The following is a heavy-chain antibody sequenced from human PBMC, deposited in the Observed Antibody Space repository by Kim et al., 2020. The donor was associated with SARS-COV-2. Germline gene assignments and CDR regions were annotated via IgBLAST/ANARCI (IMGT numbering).Heavy chain of an antibody. D-gene: IGHD6-19*01. Sequence: GGSLRLSCAASGFTFSSYGMHWVRQAPGKGLEWVAVISYDGSNKYYADSVKGRFTISRDNSKNTLYLQMNSLRAEDTAVYYCAKDRSSGWPSPSFRYGMDVWGQGTTVTVSS. V-gene: IGHV3-30*18. CDR2: ISYDGSNK. CDR3: AKDRSSGWPSPSFRYGMDV. J-gene: IGHJ6*02. CDR1: GFTFSSYG.